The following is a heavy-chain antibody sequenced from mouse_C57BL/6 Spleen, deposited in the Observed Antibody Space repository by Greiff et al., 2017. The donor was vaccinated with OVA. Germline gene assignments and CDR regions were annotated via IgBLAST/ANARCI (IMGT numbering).Heavy chain of an antibody. CDR2: IDPSASYT. CDR1: GSTFTSYW. J-gene: IGHJ4*01. CDR3: ARWGGTGYAMDY. D-gene: IGHD2-14*01. Sequence: VQLQQPGAELVKPGASVKLSCKASGSTFTSYWMQWVKQRPGQGLEWIGEIDPSASYTNYNQKFKGKATLTVDPSSSTAYMQLSSLTSEDSAVYYCARWGGTGYAMDYWGQGTSVTVSS. V-gene: IGHV1-50*01.